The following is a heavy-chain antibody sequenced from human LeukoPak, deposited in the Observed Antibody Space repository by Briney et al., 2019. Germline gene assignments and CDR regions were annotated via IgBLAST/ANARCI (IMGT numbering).Heavy chain of an antibody. Sequence: SETLSLTCAVSGYSISSGYYWGWIRQPPGKGLEWIGSIYHSGSTYYNPSLKSRVTISVDTSKNQFSLKLSSVTAADTAAYYCARADYDSSGWVDYWGQGTLVTVSS. D-gene: IGHD3-22*01. CDR2: IYHSGST. J-gene: IGHJ4*02. CDR3: ARADYDSSGWVDY. CDR1: GYSISSGYY. V-gene: IGHV4-38-2*01.